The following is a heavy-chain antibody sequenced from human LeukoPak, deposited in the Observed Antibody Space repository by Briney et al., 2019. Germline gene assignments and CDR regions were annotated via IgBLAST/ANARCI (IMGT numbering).Heavy chain of an antibody. CDR3: AEVVAATGTVALDI. J-gene: IGHJ3*02. D-gene: IGHD1-26*01. V-gene: IGHV1-2*02. Sequence: ASVKVSCKASRDTLTDYYMHWVRQAPGQGLEWMGWINPYSGDTNYARKFQGRVTMTWDTSIGTAYMELSTLRSDDTAVYYCAEVVAATGTVALDIWGQGTMVSVSS. CDR1: RDTLTDYY. CDR2: INPYSGDT.